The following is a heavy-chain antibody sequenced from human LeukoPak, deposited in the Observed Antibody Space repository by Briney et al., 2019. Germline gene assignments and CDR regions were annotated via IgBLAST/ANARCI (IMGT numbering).Heavy chain of an antibody. CDR1: GGSISSNNYY. Sequence: SETLSLTCTVSGGSISSNNYYWGWIRQPPGKGLEWIGNIYYSGSTYYNPSLKSRVTISVDTSKNQFSLKLNSVTAADTAVYYCARDGRFPPEVLPRYFDYWGQGTLVTVSS. V-gene: IGHV4-39*07. CDR2: IYYSGST. CDR3: ARDGRFPPEVLPRYFDY. D-gene: IGHD1-26*01. J-gene: IGHJ4*02.